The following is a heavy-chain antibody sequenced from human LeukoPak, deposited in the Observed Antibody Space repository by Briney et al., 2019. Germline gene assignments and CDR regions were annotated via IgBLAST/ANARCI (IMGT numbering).Heavy chain of an antibody. CDR3: ARYPYDSSGYPAHYFDY. CDR2: IIPIFGTA. D-gene: IGHD3-22*01. J-gene: IGHJ4*02. CDR1: GGTFSSYA. Sequence: SVKVSCKASGGTFSSYAISWVRQAPGQGLEWMGGIIPIFGTANYAQKFQGRVTITADESTSTAYMELSSLRSEDTAVYYCARYPYDSSGYPAHYFDYWGQGTLVTVSS. V-gene: IGHV1-69*13.